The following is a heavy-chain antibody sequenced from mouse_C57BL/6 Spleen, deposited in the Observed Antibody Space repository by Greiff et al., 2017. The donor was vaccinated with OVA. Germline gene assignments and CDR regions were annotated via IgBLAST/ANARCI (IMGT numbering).Heavy chain of an antibody. CDR2: IDPSDSYT. J-gene: IGHJ1*03. Sequence: VQLQQPGAELVRPGTSVKLSCKASGYTFTSYWMHWVQQRPGQGLEWIGVIDPSDSYTNYNQKFKGKATLTVDTSSSTAYMQLSSLTSEDSAVYYCARQRNYYGSSYGGYFDVWGTGTTVTVSS. CDR3: ARQRNYYGSSYGGYFDV. CDR1: GYTFTSYW. V-gene: IGHV1-59*01. D-gene: IGHD1-1*01.